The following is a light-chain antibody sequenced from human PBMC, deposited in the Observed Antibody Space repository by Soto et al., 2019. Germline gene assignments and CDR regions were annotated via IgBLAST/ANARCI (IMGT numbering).Light chain of an antibody. Sequence: EIVMTQSTATLSVSPGERAALSCRASQSVSSNLAWYQQKPGQAPRLLIYGASTRATGIPARFSGSGSGTEFTLTISSLQSEDFAVYYCQQYNNWPLTFGGGTKLDNK. J-gene: IGKJ4*01. CDR3: QQYNNWPLT. CDR2: GAS. V-gene: IGKV3-15*01. CDR1: QSVSSN.